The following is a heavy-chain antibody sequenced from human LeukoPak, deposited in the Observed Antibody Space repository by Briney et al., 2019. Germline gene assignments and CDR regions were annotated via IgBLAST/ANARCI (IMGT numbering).Heavy chain of an antibody. CDR3: ARCLPGITGTTYDY. J-gene: IGHJ4*02. CDR1: GDSISSSGYY. Sequence: SETLSLTCIVSGDSISSSGYYWGWIRQPPGKGLEWIGSIYYSGSTYYNPSLKSRVKISVDTSKNHFSLRLSSVTAADTAVYYCARCLPGITGTTYDYWGQGTLVTVSS. CDR2: IYYSGST. D-gene: IGHD1-7*01. V-gene: IGHV4-39*07.